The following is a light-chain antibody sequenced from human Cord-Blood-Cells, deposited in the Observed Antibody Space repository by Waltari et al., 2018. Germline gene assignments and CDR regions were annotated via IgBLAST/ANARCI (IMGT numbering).Light chain of an antibody. CDR3: QQYNSYSPYT. V-gene: IGKV1-5*03. Sequence: DIQMTQSPSTLCASVGARVTITCRARQSISSWLAWYQQKPGKAPKLLIYTAASLESGGPSRFSGGGSGTEVTLTISSLQPDDFATYYCQQYNSYSPYTFGQGTKLEIK. CDR1: QSISSW. J-gene: IGKJ2*01. CDR2: TAA.